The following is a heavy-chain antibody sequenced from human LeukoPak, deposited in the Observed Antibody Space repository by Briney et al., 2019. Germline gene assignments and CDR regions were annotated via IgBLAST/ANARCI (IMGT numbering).Heavy chain of an antibody. Sequence: PSETLSLTCTVSGGSISSSSYYWGWIRQPPGKGLEWIGSIYYSGSAYYNPSLKSRVTISVDTSKNQFSLKLSSVTAADTAVYYCARLGYYDYVWGSYRFYYFDYWGQGTLVTVSS. CDR3: ARLGYYDYVWGSYRFYYFDY. CDR1: GGSISSSSYY. D-gene: IGHD3-16*02. CDR2: IYYSGSA. J-gene: IGHJ4*02. V-gene: IGHV4-39*07.